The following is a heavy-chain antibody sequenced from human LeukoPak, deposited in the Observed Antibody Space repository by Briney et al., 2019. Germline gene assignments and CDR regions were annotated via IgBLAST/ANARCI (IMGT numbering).Heavy chain of an antibody. J-gene: IGHJ4*02. V-gene: IGHV1-8*02. Sequence: ASVKVSCKASGYTFTGYYIHWVRQAPGQGLEWIGWMNPNSSNTGYAQKFQGRVTMTRNTSISTAYMELSSLRSEDTAVYYCARGPAAGYWGQGTLVTVSS. D-gene: IGHD6-13*01. CDR2: MNPNSSNT. CDR1: GYTFTGYY. CDR3: ARGPAAGY.